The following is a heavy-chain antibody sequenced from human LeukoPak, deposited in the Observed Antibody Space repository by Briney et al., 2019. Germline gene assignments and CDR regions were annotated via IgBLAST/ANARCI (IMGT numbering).Heavy chain of an antibody. CDR1: GYTFTGYY. J-gene: IGHJ4*02. Sequence: ASVKVSCNVSGYTFTGYYIHWVRQAPGQGLEWMGWINPDSGGTNYAQKFQGRVTMTRDTSISTAYMELSRLRSDDTAVYYCARWGGYSYGLDYWGQGTLVTVSS. D-gene: IGHD5-18*01. CDR3: ARWGGYSYGLDY. CDR2: INPDSGGT. V-gene: IGHV1-2*02.